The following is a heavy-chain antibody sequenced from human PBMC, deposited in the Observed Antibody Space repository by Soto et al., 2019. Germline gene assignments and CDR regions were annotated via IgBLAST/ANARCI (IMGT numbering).Heavy chain of an antibody. CDR1: VVSIRSSNW. Sequence: WETLSLTCAFSVVSIRSSNWWRWVRQPPGKGLEWIGEIYHSGSTNYNPSLKSRVTISVYKSKNQFSLKLSSVTAAATAVYYCARSMITLGRGIVKYYYNRMEVWRQGTTVSVTS. J-gene: IGHJ6*01. CDR3: ARSMITLGRGIVKYYYNRMEV. D-gene: IGHD3-16*02. CDR2: IYHSGST. V-gene: IGHV4-4*02.